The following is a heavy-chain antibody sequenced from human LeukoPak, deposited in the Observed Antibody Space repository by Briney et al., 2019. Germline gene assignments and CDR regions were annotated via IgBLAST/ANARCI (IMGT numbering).Heavy chain of an antibody. J-gene: IGHJ4*02. CDR3: AREYSSGWYYFDS. CDR1: SGSISSYY. V-gene: IGHV4-59*01. Sequence: SETLSLTCTVSSGSISSYYWSWIRRPPGKGLEWIGYIYYGGSTNYYPSLKSRVTISVDTSKNQFSLKLRSVTAADTAVYYCAREYSSGWYYFDSWGQGTLVTVSS. CDR2: IYYGGST. D-gene: IGHD6-19*01.